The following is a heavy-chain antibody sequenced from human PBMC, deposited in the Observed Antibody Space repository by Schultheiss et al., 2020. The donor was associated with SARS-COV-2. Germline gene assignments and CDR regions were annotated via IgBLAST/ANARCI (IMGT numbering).Heavy chain of an antibody. CDR3: ARGGDIVATIYYYYGMDV. D-gene: IGHD5-12*01. J-gene: IGHJ6*02. CDR2: IYYSGST. V-gene: IGHV4-59*01. CDR1: GGSFSGYY. Sequence: SETLSLTCAVYGGSFSGYYWSWIRQPPGKGLEWIGYIYYSGSTNYNPSLKSRVTISVDTSKNQFSLKLSSVTAADTAVYYCARGGDIVATIYYYYGMDVWGQGTTVTVSS.